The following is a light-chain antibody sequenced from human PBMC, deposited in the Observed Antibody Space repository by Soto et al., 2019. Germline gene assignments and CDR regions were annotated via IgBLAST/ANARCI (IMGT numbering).Light chain of an antibody. CDR1: QSVSSR. CDR2: GAS. CDR3: QQYGTWWA. J-gene: IGKJ1*01. Sequence: DIVMTQSPSTLSASPGERATLTCRASQSVSSRLAWYQQKPGQAPKLLIYGASTRATGIPARFSGSGSGTEFTLTISSLQSEDFAAYYCQQYGTWWAFGQGTKVEIK. V-gene: IGKV3-15*01.